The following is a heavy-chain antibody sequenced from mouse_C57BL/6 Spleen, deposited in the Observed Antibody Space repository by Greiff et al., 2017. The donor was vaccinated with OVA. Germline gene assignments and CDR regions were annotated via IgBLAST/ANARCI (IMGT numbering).Heavy chain of an antibody. J-gene: IGHJ2*01. CDR2: IHPNSGST. Sequence: VQLQQPGAELVKPGASVKLSCKASGYTFTSYWMHWVKQRPGQGLEWIGMIHPNSGSTNYNEKFKSKATLTVDKSSSTAYMQLSSLTSEDSAVYYCAREEFITTVVADYWGQGTTLTVSS. D-gene: IGHD1-1*01. V-gene: IGHV1-64*01. CDR1: GYTFTSYW. CDR3: AREEFITTVVADY.